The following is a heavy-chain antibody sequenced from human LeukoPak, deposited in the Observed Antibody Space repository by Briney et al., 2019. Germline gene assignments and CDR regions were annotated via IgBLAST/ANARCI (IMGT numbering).Heavy chain of an antibody. D-gene: IGHD3-10*01. V-gene: IGHV4-34*01. CDR3: ARVLLWFGELSFDY. CDR1: GGSFSGYY. CDR2: INHSGST. Sequence: SETLSLTCAVYGGSFSGYYWSWIRQPPGKGLEWIGEINHSGSTNYNPSLKSRVTISVDTFKNQFSLKLSSVTAADTAVYYCARVLLWFGELSFDYWGQGTLVTVSS. J-gene: IGHJ4*02.